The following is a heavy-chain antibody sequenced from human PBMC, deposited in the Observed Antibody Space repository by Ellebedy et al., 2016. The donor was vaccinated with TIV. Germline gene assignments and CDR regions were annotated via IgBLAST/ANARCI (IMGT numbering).Heavy chain of an antibody. V-gene: IGHV4-4*02. CDR1: GGSISSSNW. D-gene: IGHD1-7*01. CDR2: IYHSGST. Sequence: SETLSLTXAVSGGSISSSNWWSWVRQPPGKGLEWIGEIYHSGSTHYNPSLKSRVTISVDKSKNQFSLKLSSVTAADTAMYYCARAWGFKLNYFYYGMDVWGQGTTVTVSS. J-gene: IGHJ6*02. CDR3: ARAWGFKLNYFYYGMDV.